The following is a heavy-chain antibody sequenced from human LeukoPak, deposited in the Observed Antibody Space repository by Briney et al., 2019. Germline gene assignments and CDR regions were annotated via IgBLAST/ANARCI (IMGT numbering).Heavy chain of an antibody. CDR3: ASPKDYYDSSGRTPFDY. J-gene: IGHJ4*02. Sequence: GGSLRLSCAASGFTFRTNAMDWVRQAPGKGLEWVSSISSSSSYIYYADSVKGRFTISRDNAKNSLYLQMNSLRAEDTAVYYCASPKDYYDSSGRTPFDYWGQGTLVTVSS. V-gene: IGHV3-21*01. D-gene: IGHD3-22*01. CDR2: ISSSSSYI. CDR1: GFTFRTNA.